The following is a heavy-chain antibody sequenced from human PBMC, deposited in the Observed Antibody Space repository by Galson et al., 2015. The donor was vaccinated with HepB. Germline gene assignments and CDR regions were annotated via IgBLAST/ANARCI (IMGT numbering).Heavy chain of an antibody. CDR1: GVSITSENYS. CDR3: ARGGDSPKRGDTFDI. J-gene: IGHJ3*02. Sequence: TLSLTCAVSGVSITSENYSWSWVRQPPGKGLEWIGYMYFTGTTYYNPSLKSRVTISIDRSKNQFSLKLTSVTAADTAIYFCARGGDSPKRGDTFDIWGQGTMVTVSS. D-gene: IGHD2-21*01. V-gene: IGHV4-30-2*01. CDR2: MYFTGTT.